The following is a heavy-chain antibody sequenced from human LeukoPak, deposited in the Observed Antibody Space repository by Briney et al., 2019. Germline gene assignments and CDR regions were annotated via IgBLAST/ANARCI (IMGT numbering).Heavy chain of an antibody. CDR2: ISSSSSYI. V-gene: IGHV3-21*04. Sequence: GSLRLSCAASGFTFSSYSMNWVRQAPGKGLEWVSSISSSSSYIYYADSVKGRFTISRDNAKNSLYLQMNSLRAEDMALYYCAKDSSSWGGYFDYWGQGTLVTVSS. CDR3: AKDSSSWGGYFDY. CDR1: GFTFSSYS. D-gene: IGHD6-13*01. J-gene: IGHJ4*02.